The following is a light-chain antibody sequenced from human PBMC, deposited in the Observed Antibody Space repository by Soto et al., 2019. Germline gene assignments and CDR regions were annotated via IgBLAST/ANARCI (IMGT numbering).Light chain of an antibody. V-gene: IGKV3-15*01. Sequence: EIVLTQSPATLSVSPGERATLSCRASQSVSSNLAWYQQKPGQAPRLLIYGASSRATGIPARFSGSGFDREFTLTISSLQSEDFAVYYCQQYNTWPPRFTFGPGTKVD. CDR3: QQYNTWPPRFT. CDR1: QSVSSN. J-gene: IGKJ3*01. CDR2: GAS.